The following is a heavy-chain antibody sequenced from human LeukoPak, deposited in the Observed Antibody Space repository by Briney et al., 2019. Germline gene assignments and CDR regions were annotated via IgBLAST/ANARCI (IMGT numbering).Heavy chain of an antibody. V-gene: IGHV4-4*02. Sequence: SGTLSLTCAVSGGSISSSNWWSWVCQPPGKGLEWIGYIYYSGSTYYNPSLKSRVTISVDTSKNQFSLKLSSVTAADTAVYYCARASPHGDYDYWGQGTLVTVSS. J-gene: IGHJ4*02. CDR3: ARASPHGDYDY. D-gene: IGHD4-17*01. CDR2: IYYSGST. CDR1: GGSISSSNW.